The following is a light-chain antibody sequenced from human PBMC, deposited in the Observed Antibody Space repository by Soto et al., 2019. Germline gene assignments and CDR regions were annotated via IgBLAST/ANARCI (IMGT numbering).Light chain of an antibody. J-gene: IGKJ3*01. CDR2: AAS. Sequence: DVQMTQSPSSVSASVGDRVTITCRARQHINTWLAWYQQKPGKAPRLLISAASNLEDGVPPRFSGSGSGTDFTLTISSLQPADFATYYCQLSNIVPFTFGPGTRVDVK. CDR1: QHINTW. CDR3: QLSNIVPFT. V-gene: IGKV1-12*01.